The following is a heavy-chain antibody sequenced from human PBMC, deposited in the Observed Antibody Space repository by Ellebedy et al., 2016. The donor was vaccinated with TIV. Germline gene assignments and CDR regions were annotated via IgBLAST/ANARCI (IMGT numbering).Heavy chain of an antibody. V-gene: IGHV6-1*01. CDR2: AYYRSTWIY. CDR3: ARRSSRNVMDV. Sequence: MPSEILSLTCAISGDSVSNNGVTWNWIRQSPSRGLEWLGRAYYRSTWIYNYAVSVKGRITINPDTSKNQFSLQLNSVTPEDTAVYYCARRSSRNVMDVWGQGTTVTVSS. CDR1: GDSVSNNGVT. J-gene: IGHJ6*02. D-gene: IGHD6-13*01.